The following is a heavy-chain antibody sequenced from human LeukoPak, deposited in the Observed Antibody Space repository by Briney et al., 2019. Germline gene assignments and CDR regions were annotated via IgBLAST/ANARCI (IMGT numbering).Heavy chain of an antibody. Sequence: GGSLKLSCAASGFTFSGSAMHWVRQASGKGLEWVSAISGSGDSTYYVDSVRGRFTISRDNSKNTLYLQMSSLRAEDTAVYYCALYCSGGACYPMGGAFDIWGQGTMVTVSS. CDR2: ISGSGDST. CDR3: ALYCSGGACYPMGGAFDI. D-gene: IGHD2-15*01. CDR1: GFTFSGSA. J-gene: IGHJ3*02. V-gene: IGHV3-23*01.